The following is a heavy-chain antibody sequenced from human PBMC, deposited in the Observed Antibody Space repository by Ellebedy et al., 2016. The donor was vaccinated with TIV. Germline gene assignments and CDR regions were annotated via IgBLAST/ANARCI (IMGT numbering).Heavy chain of an antibody. J-gene: IGHJ4*02. CDR3: AKRSGVALTGYYTDY. CDR2: ISGSGVST. CDR1: GFTFSRYA. D-gene: IGHD3-9*01. Sequence: GGSLRLSCAASGFTFSRYAMSWVRQAPGKGPEWVSVISGSGVSTYSADSVKGRFTISRDNSRNTLYLQLNSLRVEDTAVYYCAKRSGVALTGYYTDYWGQGTLVTVSS. V-gene: IGHV3-23*01.